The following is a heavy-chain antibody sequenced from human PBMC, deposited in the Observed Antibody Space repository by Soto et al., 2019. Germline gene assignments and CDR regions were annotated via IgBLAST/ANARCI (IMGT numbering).Heavy chain of an antibody. Sequence: QVQLVQAGGEVKRPGSSERVSCKASADTFSSYAISWVRQAPGQGLDWMGGIIPFFNTPNYAQKFQGRVTITADESTSTAYMDLSSLRSEDTAMYYCAAESAYGGNPLAFLYWGQGTLVTVSS. CDR1: ADTFSSYA. V-gene: IGHV1-69*01. D-gene: IGHD2-21*01. CDR3: AAESAYGGNPLAFLY. CDR2: IIPFFNTP. J-gene: IGHJ4*02.